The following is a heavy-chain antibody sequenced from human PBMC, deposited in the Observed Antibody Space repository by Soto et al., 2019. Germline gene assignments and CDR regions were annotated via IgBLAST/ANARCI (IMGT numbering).Heavy chain of an antibody. CDR1: GFSLTNRRMC. D-gene: IGHD2-21*01. CDR2: IFSNDEK. V-gene: IGHV2-26*01. J-gene: IGHJ6*02. CDR3: ARIHSEVRLWYCYYAMDV. Sequence: QVTLKESGPGLVKPTETLTLTCTGSGFSLTNRRMCVGWIRQSPGKALEWLAHIFSNDEKSYSTSLQRRLAISKDTSKSQVVLTMTNMDPVDTATYYCARIHSEVRLWYCYYAMDVWGQGTTVIVSS.